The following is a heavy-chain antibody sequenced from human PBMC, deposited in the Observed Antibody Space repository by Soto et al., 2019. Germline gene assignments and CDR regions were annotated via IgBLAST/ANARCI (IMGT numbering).Heavy chain of an antibody. CDR3: STSLDY. CDR1: GFNFGNSW. CDR2: INQDGSER. J-gene: IGHJ4*02. V-gene: IGHV3-7*01. Sequence: LRLSCAASGFNFGNSWMDWVRQAPGKGLEWVANINQDGSERHYVDSVKGRFTISRDNAKNSLYLQMSSLTAEDSALYYCSTSLDYWGQGTPVTVSS.